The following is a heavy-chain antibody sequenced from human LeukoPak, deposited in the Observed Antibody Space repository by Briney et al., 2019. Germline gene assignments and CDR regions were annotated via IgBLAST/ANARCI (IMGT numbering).Heavy chain of an antibody. CDR2: IYYSGST. D-gene: IGHD1-26*01. V-gene: IGHV4-30-4*08. J-gene: IGHJ6*03. CDR1: GGSISSGDYY. Sequence: SETLSLTCTVSGGSISSGDYYWSWIRQPPGKGLEWIGYIYYSGSTYYTPSLKSRVTISVDTSKNPFSLKLSSVTAADTAVYYCARRFVGATDYYYMDVWGKGTTVTVSS. CDR3: ARRFVGATDYYYMDV.